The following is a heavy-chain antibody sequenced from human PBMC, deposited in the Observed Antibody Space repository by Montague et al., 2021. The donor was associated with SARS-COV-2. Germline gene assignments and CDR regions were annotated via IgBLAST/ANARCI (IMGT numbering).Heavy chain of an antibody. CDR3: ARIPVSGSGGFYYFDS. D-gene: IGHD3-10*01. J-gene: IGHJ4*02. V-gene: IGHV4-39*01. CDR1: GGSISTTNFY. CDR2: VFYRGST. Sequence: SETLSLTCSVPGGSISTTNFYWGWVRQPPGKGLEWIGSVFYRGSTYYNPSLKSRVAISVDTSKDQFFLSLDSVTAADTALYFSARIPVSGSGGFYYFDSWSQGTLVTVSS.